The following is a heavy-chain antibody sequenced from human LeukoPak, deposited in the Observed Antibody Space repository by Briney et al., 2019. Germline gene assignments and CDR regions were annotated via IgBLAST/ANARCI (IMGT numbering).Heavy chain of an antibody. J-gene: IGHJ6*02. V-gene: IGHV1-18*01. CDR2: ISAYNGNT. CDR3: ARTMVRGDRGVYSMDV. Sequence: ALVKVTCKASGYTFTSYGISWVRQAPGQGLEWMGWISAYNGNTNYAQKLQGRVTMTTDTSTSTAYMELRSLRSDDTAVYYCARTMVRGDRGVYSMDVWGQGTTVTVSS. D-gene: IGHD3-10*01. CDR1: GYTFTSYG.